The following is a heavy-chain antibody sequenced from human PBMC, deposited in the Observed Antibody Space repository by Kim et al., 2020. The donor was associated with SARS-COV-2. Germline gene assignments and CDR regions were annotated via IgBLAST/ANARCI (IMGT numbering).Heavy chain of an antibody. Sequence: AQKLQGRVTMTTDTSTSTAYMELRSLRSDDTAVYYCARDLRPFDSRVFDYWGQGTLVTVSS. V-gene: IGHV1-18*01. J-gene: IGHJ4*02. CDR3: ARDLRPFDSRVFDY. D-gene: IGHD3-22*01.